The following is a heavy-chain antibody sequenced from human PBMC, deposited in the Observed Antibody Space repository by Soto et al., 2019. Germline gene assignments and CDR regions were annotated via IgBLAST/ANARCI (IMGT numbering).Heavy chain of an antibody. CDR3: ARQYYDILTGYYWPFDY. J-gene: IGHJ4*02. Sequence: GSVKVSCKASGYTFTSYAMHWVRQAPGQRLEWMGWINAGNGNTKYSQKFQGRVTITRDTSASTAYMELSSLRSEDTAVYYCARQYYDILTGYYWPFDYWGQGTLVTVSS. CDR1: GYTFTSYA. CDR2: INAGNGNT. V-gene: IGHV1-3*01. D-gene: IGHD3-9*01.